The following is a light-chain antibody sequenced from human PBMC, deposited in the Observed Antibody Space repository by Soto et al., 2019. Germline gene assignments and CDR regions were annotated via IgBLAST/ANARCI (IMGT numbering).Light chain of an antibody. CDR2: AVS. CDR3: QQRSDWPRIT. V-gene: IGKV3D-20*02. CDR1: QTPNINF. J-gene: IGKJ5*01. Sequence: EIVLTQSPATLSLSPGERATLSCRASQTPNINFLAWYQQKPGRAPRLLIAAVSHRTAGTPDRFSGSGSGTDFTLTIARLEPEDFAVYYCQQRSDWPRITFGQGTRLEIK.